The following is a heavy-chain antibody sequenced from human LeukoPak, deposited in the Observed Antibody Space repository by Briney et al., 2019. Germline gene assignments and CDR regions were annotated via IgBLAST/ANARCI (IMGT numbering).Heavy chain of an antibody. CDR1: GYNLIAYY. V-gene: IGHV1-46*01. CDR2: INPSGGST. Sequence: GASVKVSCKASGYNLIAYYMHWVRQAPGQKFEWMGIINPSGGSTTYAQRFQGRVTMTTDTSTSTVYMELTSLRSEDTAVYYCARGPGGYSYGSVTDWGQGTLVTVSS. CDR3: ARGPGGYSYGSVTD. D-gene: IGHD5-18*01. J-gene: IGHJ4*02.